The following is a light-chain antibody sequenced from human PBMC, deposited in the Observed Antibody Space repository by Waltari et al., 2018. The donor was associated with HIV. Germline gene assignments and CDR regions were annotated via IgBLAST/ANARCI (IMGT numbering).Light chain of an antibody. CDR2: LGS. J-gene: IGKJ1*01. V-gene: IGKV2-28*01. Sequence: DIVMTQSPLSLPVTPGEAASLSCRSSQSLLHSNGYSYLDWYLQKPGQSQQLLIYLGSNRASGVPDRFSGSGSGTDFTLKISRVEAEDVGVYYCMQALETPRTFGQGTKVEIK. CDR1: QSLLHSNGYSY. CDR3: MQALETPRT.